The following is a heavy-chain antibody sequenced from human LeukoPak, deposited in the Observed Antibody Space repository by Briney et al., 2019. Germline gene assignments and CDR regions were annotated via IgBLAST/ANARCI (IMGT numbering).Heavy chain of an antibody. CDR3: AKYGSGSYYLYYFDF. CDR1: GYSFSNYW. D-gene: IGHD3-10*01. J-gene: IGHJ4*02. Sequence: GESLKISCKGSGYSFSNYWIGWVRQMPGKGLEWMGMIYPGDSDTRYSPSFQGQVTISIDKPINTAYLQWSSLKASDTAIYYCAKYGSGSYYLYYFDFWGQGSLVTVSS. V-gene: IGHV5-51*01. CDR2: IYPGDSDT.